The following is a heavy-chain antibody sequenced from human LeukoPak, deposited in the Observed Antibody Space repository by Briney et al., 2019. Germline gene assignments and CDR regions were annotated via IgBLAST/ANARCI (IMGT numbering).Heavy chain of an antibody. CDR2: INPNSGAT. CDR1: GYTFPGYY. Sequence: ASVKVSCKTSGYTFPGYYVHWVRQAPGQGLEWMGRINPNSGATNYAQKFQGRVTMTTDTSISTAYMELSSLRFDDTAVYYCARDFDWLPFDYWGQGTLVTVSS. D-gene: IGHD3-9*01. CDR3: ARDFDWLPFDY. J-gene: IGHJ4*02. V-gene: IGHV1-2*06.